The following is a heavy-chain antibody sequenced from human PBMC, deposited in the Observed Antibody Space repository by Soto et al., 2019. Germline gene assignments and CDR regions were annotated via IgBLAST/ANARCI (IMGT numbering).Heavy chain of an antibody. V-gene: IGHV3-30*18. D-gene: IGHD5-12*01. CDR1: GFTFSSYG. CDR3: AKERSGYDLGWFDP. CDR2: ISYDGSNK. Sequence: GGSLRLSCAASGFTFSSYGMHWVRQAPGKGLEWVAVISYDGSNKYYADSVKGRFTISRDNSKNTLYLQMNSLRAEDTAVYYCAKERSGYDLGWFDPWGQGTLVTVSS. J-gene: IGHJ5*02.